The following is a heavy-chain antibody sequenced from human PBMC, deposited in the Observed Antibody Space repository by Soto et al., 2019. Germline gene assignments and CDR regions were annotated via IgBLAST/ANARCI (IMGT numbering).Heavy chain of an antibody. V-gene: IGHV1-3*01. Sequence: ASVKVSCKASGYTFTNYAIHWVRQGPGQRLEWMGWINAGNGKTKYSQKFQGRVTITRDTSASTAYMDLSSLRSEDTAVYYCASGVLVPAAIPYYGMDVWGQGTTVTVSS. D-gene: IGHD2-2*01. CDR3: ASGVLVPAAIPYYGMDV. CDR2: INAGNGKT. CDR1: GYTFTNYA. J-gene: IGHJ6*02.